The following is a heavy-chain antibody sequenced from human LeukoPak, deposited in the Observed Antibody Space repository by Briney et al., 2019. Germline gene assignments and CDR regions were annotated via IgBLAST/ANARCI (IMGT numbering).Heavy chain of an antibody. CDR2: IIPILGIA. V-gene: IGHV1-69*02. J-gene: IGHJ4*02. CDR3: ATYCSSTSCYDY. D-gene: IGHD2-2*01. CDR1: GGTFSSYT. Sequence: SVKVSCKASGGTFSSYTISWVRQAPGQGLEWMGGIIPILGIANYAQKFQGRVTITADKSTSTAYMELSSLRSEDTAVYYCATYCSSTSCYDYWGQGTLVTVSS.